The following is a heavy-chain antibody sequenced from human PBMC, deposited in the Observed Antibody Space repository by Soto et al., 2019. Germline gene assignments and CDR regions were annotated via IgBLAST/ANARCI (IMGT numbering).Heavy chain of an antibody. Sequence: QVQLVQSGAEEKKPGASVKVSCKASGYTFTNYAMHWVRQAPGQRLEWMGWINAGNGNTKSSQKFQGRLTITRDTSASTADMELSSLRSEDTALYYCARGSGYSYWDDYWGQGTLVTVSS. J-gene: IGHJ4*02. D-gene: IGHD3-22*01. CDR1: GYTFTNYA. CDR3: ARGSGYSYWDDY. CDR2: INAGNGNT. V-gene: IGHV1-3*05.